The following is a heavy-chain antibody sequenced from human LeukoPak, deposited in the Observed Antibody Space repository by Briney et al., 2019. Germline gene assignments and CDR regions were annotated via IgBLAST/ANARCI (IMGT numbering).Heavy chain of an antibody. V-gene: IGHV4-61*01. CDR2: IYYSGST. J-gene: IGHJ4*02. CDR3: ARDKGYSSGWAVFDY. CDR1: GGSVSSDSYY. Sequence: SETLSLTCTVSGGSVSSDSYYWSWIRQPPGKGLEWIGYIYYSGSTNYNPSLKSRVTISVDTSKNQSSLKLSSVTAADTAVYYCARDKGYSSGWAVFDYWGQGTLVTVSS. D-gene: IGHD6-19*01.